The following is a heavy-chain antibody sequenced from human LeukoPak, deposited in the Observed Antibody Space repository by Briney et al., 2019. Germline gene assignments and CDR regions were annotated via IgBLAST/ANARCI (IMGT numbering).Heavy chain of an antibody. CDR3: AKGAADGLVDWFDP. D-gene: IGHD6-25*01. Sequence: GGSLRLSCAVSGFTFTNFAMMWVRQAPGKGLQWVSSITGDGATYYADSVRGRFMLSRDTSKNTLYLQMNSLTAEDTALYYCAKGAADGLVDWFDPWGQGTLVNVSS. J-gene: IGHJ5*02. V-gene: IGHV3-23*01. CDR1: GFTFTNFA. CDR2: ITGDGAT.